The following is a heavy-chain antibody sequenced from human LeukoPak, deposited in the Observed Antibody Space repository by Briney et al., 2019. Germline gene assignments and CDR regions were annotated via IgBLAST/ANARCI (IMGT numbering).Heavy chain of an antibody. CDR3: VRAVGPVGGYDSP. Sequence: SETLSLTCTVSGGSFSSYYWSWIRQPPGKGPEWIGYIYYGGSTNYNPSLKSRVTISLDTSKNQFSLKLSSVTAADTAVYYCVRAVGPVGGYDSPWGQGTLVTVSS. V-gene: IGHV4-59*01. D-gene: IGHD5-12*01. J-gene: IGHJ5*02. CDR2: IYYGGST. CDR1: GGSFSSYY.